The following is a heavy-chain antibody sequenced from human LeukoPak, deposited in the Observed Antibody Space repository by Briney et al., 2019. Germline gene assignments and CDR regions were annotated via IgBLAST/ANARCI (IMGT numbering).Heavy chain of an antibody. CDR3: AKGIELWLTYFDH. CDR2: ISGNGGST. J-gene: IGHJ4*02. CDR1: GFSFHSYV. D-gene: IGHD5-18*01. Sequence: GGSLTLSCFAWGFSFHSYVMNWVRPAPGTGLEWVSAISGNGGSTYYADSVKGRFTISRDNSKNTLSLQMNSLRAEDTAVYYCAKGIELWLTYFDHWGQGTLVTASS. V-gene: IGHV3-23*01.